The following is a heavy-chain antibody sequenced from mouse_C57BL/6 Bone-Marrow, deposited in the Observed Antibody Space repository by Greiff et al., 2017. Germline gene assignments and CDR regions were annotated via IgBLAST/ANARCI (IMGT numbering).Heavy chain of an antibody. Sequence: VQLQQPGAELVKPGASVKMSCKASGYTFTSYWITWVKQRPGQGLEWIGDIYPGSGSTNYNEKFKSKATLTVDTSSSTAYMQLSSLTSEDSAVYYCASSDYYGSSYGVYAMDYWGQGTSVTVSS. CDR1: GYTFTSYW. CDR3: ASSDYYGSSYGVYAMDY. CDR2: IYPGSGST. J-gene: IGHJ4*01. D-gene: IGHD1-1*01. V-gene: IGHV1-55*01.